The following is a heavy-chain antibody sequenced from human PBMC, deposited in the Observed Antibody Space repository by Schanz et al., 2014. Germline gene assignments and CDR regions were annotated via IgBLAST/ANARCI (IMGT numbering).Heavy chain of an antibody. D-gene: IGHD6-19*01. CDR1: GLNFDYYG. CDR2: IGYDGSEK. CDR3: TTYCDGGCAIDN. Sequence: QVQLVESGGGVVQPGRSLRLSCATSGLNFDYYGMNWVRQAPGKGLEWVANIGYDGSEKYYVDSVKGRFTISRDDSKNTLFLQMNSLKTEDTAVYYCTTYCDGGCAIDNWGQGALVTVSS. V-gene: IGHV3-33*01. J-gene: IGHJ4*02.